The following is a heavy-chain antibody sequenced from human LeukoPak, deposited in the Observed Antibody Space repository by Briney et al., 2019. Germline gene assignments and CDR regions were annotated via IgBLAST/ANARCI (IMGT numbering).Heavy chain of an antibody. CDR3: AREGISTFDI. CDR2: ISSGSSSK. D-gene: IGHD2-15*01. CDR1: GFTFGSFA. J-gene: IGHJ3*02. V-gene: IGHV3-48*04. Sequence: GGSLRLSCAASGFTFGSFAMNWVRQAPGKGLEWVSYISSGSSSKYYADSVKGRFTISRDNAKNSLYLQMNSLRAEDTAVYFCAREGISTFDIWGQGTMVTVSS.